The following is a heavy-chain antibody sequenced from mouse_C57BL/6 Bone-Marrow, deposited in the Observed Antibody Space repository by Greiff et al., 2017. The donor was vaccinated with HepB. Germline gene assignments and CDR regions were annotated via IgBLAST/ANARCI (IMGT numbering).Heavy chain of an antibody. CDR2: IRNKANNHAT. J-gene: IGHJ3*01. CDR3: TRRHYDGYSWFAY. V-gene: IGHV6-6*01. Sequence: EVQVVESGGGLVQPGGSMKLSCAASGFTFSDAWMDWVRQSPEKGLEWVAEIRNKANNHATYYAESVKGRFTISRDDSKSSVYLQMNSLRAEDTGIYYCTRRHYDGYSWFAYWGQGTLVTVSA. CDR1: GFTFSDAW. D-gene: IGHD2-3*01.